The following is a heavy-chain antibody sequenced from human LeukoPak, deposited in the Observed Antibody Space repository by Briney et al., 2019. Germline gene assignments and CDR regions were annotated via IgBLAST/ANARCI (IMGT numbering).Heavy chain of an antibody. CDR3: ARGYYYDSSGYPPPY. J-gene: IGHJ4*02. V-gene: IGHV3-30-3*01. CDR2: ISYDGSNK. Sequence: GGSLRLSCAASGFTFSSYAMLWVRQAPGKGLEWVAVISYDGSNKYYADSVKGRFTISRDNSKNTLYLQMNSLRAEDTAVYYCARGYYYDSSGYPPPYWGQGTLVTVSS. D-gene: IGHD3-22*01. CDR1: GFTFSSYA.